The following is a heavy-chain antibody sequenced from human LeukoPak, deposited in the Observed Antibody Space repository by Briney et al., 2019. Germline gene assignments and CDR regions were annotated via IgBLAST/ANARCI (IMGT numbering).Heavy chain of an antibody. D-gene: IGHD1-1*01. J-gene: IGHJ4*02. Sequence: PETLSVTCTLPGASLNTSYWSWIRQPPGEGLEWIGYVYHSRSTNYNSSLKSRVTISLDTSKTQFSLRLSSVTAADTAVYYCASQLGGTTFHWGQGALVSVFS. V-gene: IGHV4-59*01. CDR2: VYHSRST. CDR3: ASQLGGTTFH. CDR1: GASLNTSY.